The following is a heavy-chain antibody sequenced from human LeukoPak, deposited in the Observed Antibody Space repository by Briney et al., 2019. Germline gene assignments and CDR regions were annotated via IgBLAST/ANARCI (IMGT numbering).Heavy chain of an antibody. V-gene: IGHV3-30*02. CDR2: IRYDGSNK. CDR1: GFSFSSYG. Sequence: GESLRLSCAAPGFSFSSYGMHWVRQAPGKGLEWVAFIRYDGSNKYYADSVKGRFTISRDNSKNTLYLQMNSLRAEDTAVYYCAKEGYDFWSGYQARGYYNYYMDVGGKGTTVTVSS. CDR3: AKEGYDFWSGYQARGYYNYYMDV. D-gene: IGHD3-3*01. J-gene: IGHJ6*03.